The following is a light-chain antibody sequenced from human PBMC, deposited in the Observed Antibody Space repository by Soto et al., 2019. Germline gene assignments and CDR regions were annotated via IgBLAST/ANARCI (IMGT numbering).Light chain of an antibody. CDR3: QQGHNWPLT. CDR2: GAS. J-gene: IGKJ2*01. CDR1: QSISSE. Sequence: EMVMTQSPATLSVSPGERATLSSRASQSISSELAWYQQKPGQPPRLLIYGASTRATGVPARFTGSGSGSDFTLTISGLQSEDFAVYYCQQGHNWPLTFGQGTRLEI. V-gene: IGKV3-15*01.